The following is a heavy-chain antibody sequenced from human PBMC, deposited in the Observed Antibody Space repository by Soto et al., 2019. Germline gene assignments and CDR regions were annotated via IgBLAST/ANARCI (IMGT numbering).Heavy chain of an antibody. CDR3: ARLTNDYGDYARYFDL. V-gene: IGHV4-39*01. Sequence: SETLSLTCTVSGGSISSSSYYWGWIRQPPGKGLEWIGSIYYSGSTYYNPSLKSRVTISVDTSKNQFSLKLSSVTAADTAVYYCARLTNDYGDYARYFDLWGRGTLVTVSS. CDR2: IYYSGST. CDR1: GGSISSSSYY. J-gene: IGHJ2*01. D-gene: IGHD4-17*01.